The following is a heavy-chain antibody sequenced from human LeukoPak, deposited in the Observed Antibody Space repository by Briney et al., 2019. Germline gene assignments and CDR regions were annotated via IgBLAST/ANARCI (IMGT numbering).Heavy chain of an antibody. CDR3: ARDGNVVATIGLDY. D-gene: IGHD5-12*01. V-gene: IGHV3-21*01. CDR1: GFTFSSYS. J-gene: IGHJ4*02. CDR2: ISSSSSYI. Sequence: GSLRLSCAASGFTFSSYSMNWVGQAPGKGLEWVSSISSSSSYIYYADSVKGRFTISRDNAKNSLYLQMSSLRAEDTAVYYCARDGNVVATIGLDYWGQGTVDPVSS.